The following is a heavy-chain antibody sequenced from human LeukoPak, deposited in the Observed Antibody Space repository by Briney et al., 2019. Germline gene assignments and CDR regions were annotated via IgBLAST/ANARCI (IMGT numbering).Heavy chain of an antibody. J-gene: IGHJ4*02. CDR2: IKSKTDGGTT. Sequence: PGGSLRLSCAASGFTFSNVWMNWVRQAPGKGLEWVGRIKSKTDGGTTDFAAPVKGRFAISRDDSKNTLSLQMNGLKTEDTGVYYCTQGGTKAYSWGQGTLVTVSS. V-gene: IGHV3-15*01. CDR1: GFTFSNVW. D-gene: IGHD3-16*01. CDR3: TQGGTKAYS.